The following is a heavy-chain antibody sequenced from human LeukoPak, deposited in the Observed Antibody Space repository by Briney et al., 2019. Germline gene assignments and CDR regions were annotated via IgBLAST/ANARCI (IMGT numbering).Heavy chain of an antibody. D-gene: IGHD3-22*01. CDR3: ARQEARGYLYEGLDY. V-gene: IGHV3-7*01. J-gene: IGHJ4*02. CDR2: INQDGSEK. CDR1: GFSFSRYW. Sequence: GGSLRLSCAASGFSFSRYWMSWVRQAPGKGLEWVASINQDGSEKYYLDSVKGRFTISRDNAKNSLYLQMNSLRPDDTAIYFCARQEARGYLYEGLDYWGQGNLVTVSS.